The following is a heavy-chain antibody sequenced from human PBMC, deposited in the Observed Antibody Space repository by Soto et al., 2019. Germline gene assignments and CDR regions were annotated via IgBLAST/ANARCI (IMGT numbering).Heavy chain of an antibody. J-gene: IGHJ4*02. V-gene: IGHV4-34*01. CDR1: GGSISGYY. CDR3: ARTRQYDDFWSGYYQYYFDY. CDR2: INHSGST. D-gene: IGHD3-3*01. Sequence: SETLSLTCAVYGGSISGYYWSWIRQPPGKGLEWIGEINHSGSTNYNPSLKSRVTISVDTSKNQFSLKLRSVTAADTAVYYCARTRQYDDFWSGYYQYYFDYWGQGTLVTVSS.